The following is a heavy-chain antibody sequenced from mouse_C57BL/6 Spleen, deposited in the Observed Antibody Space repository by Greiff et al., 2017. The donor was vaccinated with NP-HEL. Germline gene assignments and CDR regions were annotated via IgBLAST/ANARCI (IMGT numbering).Heavy chain of an antibody. CDR3: ARSSDGYLGDYAMDY. V-gene: IGHV1-59*01. J-gene: IGHJ4*01. Sequence: QVQLQQPGAELVRPGTSVKLSCKASGYTFTSYWMHWVKQRPGQGLEWIGVIDPSDSYTNYNQKFKGKATLTVDTSSSTAYMQLSSLTSEDSAVYYCARSSDGYLGDYAMDYWGQGTSVTVSS. D-gene: IGHD2-3*01. CDR1: GYTFTSYW. CDR2: IDPSDSYT.